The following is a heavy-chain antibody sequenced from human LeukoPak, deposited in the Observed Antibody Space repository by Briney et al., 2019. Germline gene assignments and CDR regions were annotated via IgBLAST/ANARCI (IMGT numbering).Heavy chain of an antibody. V-gene: IGHV1-18*01. Sequence: ASVKVSRKASGYTFTNNGISWVRQAPGQGLEWMGWISAYNGNTNYAQKFQGRVSMTTDTSTSTVYMELSRLRSDDTAVYYCARERQLGVYYYYYYMDVWGKGTTVTVSS. D-gene: IGHD6-13*01. CDR1: GYTFTNNG. CDR3: ARERQLGVYYYYYYMDV. J-gene: IGHJ6*03. CDR2: ISAYNGNT.